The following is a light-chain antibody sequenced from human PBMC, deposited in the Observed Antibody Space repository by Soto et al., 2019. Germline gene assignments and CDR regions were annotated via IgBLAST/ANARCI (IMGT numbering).Light chain of an antibody. V-gene: IGKV1-5*03. J-gene: IGKJ1*01. CDR1: HSISSY. Sequence: DIQMTQSPSTLSASVGDRVTITCRASHSISSYLTWYQQKPGKAPKLLIYKASNLESGVPSRFSGSGSGTEFTLTISSLQPDDFAAYYGQQYNSFPWTFGQGTKVEIK. CDR2: KAS. CDR3: QQYNSFPWT.